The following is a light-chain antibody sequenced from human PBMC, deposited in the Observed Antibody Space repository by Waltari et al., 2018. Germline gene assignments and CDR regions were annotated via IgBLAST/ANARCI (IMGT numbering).Light chain of an antibody. CDR3: QHRSDWPPKFT. CDR2: DVS. V-gene: IGKV3-11*01. J-gene: IGKJ2*01. CDR1: QTVDRC. Sequence: EIVLTQSPATLSLSPGERATLSCRTSQTVDRCLTWYQQKPGQPPRLLIYDVSNRATDIPARFSGGGSGTDFTLTISDLQSDDFATYYCQHRSDWPPKFTFGQGTKLQI.